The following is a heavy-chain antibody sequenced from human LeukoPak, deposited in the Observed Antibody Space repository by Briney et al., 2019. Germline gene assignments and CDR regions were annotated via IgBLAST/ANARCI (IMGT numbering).Heavy chain of an antibody. Sequence: ASVRVSCKASGYTFTGYYIHWVRQAPGQGLEWMGWISAYNGNTNYAQKLQGRVTMTTDTSTSTAYMELRSLRSDDTAVYYCARDRRWFALEPLMEWFDPWGQGTLVTVSS. CDR3: ARDRRWFALEPLMEWFDP. D-gene: IGHD3-10*01. CDR1: GYTFTGYY. J-gene: IGHJ5*02. V-gene: IGHV1-18*04. CDR2: ISAYNGNT.